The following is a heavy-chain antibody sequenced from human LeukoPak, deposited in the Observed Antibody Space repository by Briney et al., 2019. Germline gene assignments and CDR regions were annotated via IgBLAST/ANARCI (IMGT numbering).Heavy chain of an antibody. CDR1: GYSIGSGYY. CDR3: ARVRGAQTHYFDY. Sequence: SETLSLTCTVSGYSIGSGYYWGWIQQPPGKGLEWIGSIHYSGSTYFNPSLKSRVTISVDTSKNQFSLKLSSVTAADTAVYYCARVRGAQTHYFDYWGQGTLVTVSS. CDR2: IHYSGST. V-gene: IGHV4-38-2*02. J-gene: IGHJ4*02. D-gene: IGHD3-16*01.